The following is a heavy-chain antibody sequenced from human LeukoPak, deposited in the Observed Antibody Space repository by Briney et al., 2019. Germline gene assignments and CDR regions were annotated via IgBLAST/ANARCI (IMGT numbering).Heavy chain of an antibody. CDR1: GDSVSSNSVT. CDR2: TYYRSQWKT. Sequence: SQTLSHTCAISGDSVSSNSVTWNWIRQSPSRGLEWLGRTYYRSQWKTDYSASVKSRIAVTPDTSKNQFSLQLNSVTPEDTAVYYCARATSMNFDYWGQGALVTVSS. J-gene: IGHJ4*02. CDR3: ARATSMNFDY. V-gene: IGHV6-1*01.